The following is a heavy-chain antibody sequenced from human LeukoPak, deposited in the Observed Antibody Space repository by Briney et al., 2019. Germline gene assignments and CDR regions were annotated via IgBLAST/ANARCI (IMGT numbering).Heavy chain of an antibody. J-gene: IGHJ4*02. CDR3: AKDRGSTTTYYFDY. CDR1: GFTFSSYA. Sequence: GGSLRLSCAASGFTFSSYAMNWVRQAPGKGLEWVSVISGGGGSTYYADSVKGRFTISRDNSKNTLYLQMNSLRAEDTAVYYCAKDRGSTTTYYFDYWGQGTLVTVSS. CDR2: ISGGGGST. V-gene: IGHV3-23*01. D-gene: IGHD2-2*01.